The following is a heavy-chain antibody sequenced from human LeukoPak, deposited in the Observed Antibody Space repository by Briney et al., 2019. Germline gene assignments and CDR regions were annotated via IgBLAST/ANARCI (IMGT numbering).Heavy chain of an antibody. CDR2: ISAYNGNT. CDR1: GGTFSSYA. J-gene: IGHJ6*03. CDR3: ARGLLYYYYMDV. V-gene: IGHV1-18*01. Sequence: ASVKVSCKASGGTFSSYAISWVRQAPGQGLEWMGWISAYNGNTNYAQKLQGRVTMTTDTSTSTAYMELRSLRSDDTAVYYCARGLLYYYYMDVWGKGTTVTISS.